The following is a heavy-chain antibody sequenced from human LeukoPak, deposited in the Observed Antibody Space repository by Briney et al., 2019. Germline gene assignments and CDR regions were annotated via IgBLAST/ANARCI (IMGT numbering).Heavy chain of an antibody. CDR3: ARDGLRDYGGNWFDP. CDR2: ISSRGSTI. J-gene: IGHJ5*02. Sequence: GPSLRLSCAASGFVFSSYEMNWVRPAPGNGLEWVSYISSRGSTIQYADSVKGRFTISRDNATNSLYMQMNSVRAEDTAVYYCARDGLRDYGGNWFDPWGQGTVVTVSS. D-gene: IGHD4-17*01. CDR1: GFVFSSYE. V-gene: IGHV3-48*03.